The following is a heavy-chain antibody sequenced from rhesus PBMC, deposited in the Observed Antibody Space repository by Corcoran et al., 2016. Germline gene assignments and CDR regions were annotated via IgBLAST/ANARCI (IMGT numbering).Heavy chain of an antibody. CDR3: ARWNDYGTTNYGLDS. J-gene: IGHJ6*01. Sequence: QLQLQASGPGLVKPSETLSLPCVASVDSIRYYFWSWLRQAPGQGLEYSGYSHGSAPSSRYNPSPKSRVTLSVDTSNNQFSLKLSSVTAADTAVYYCARWNDYGTTNYGLDSWGLGVVVTVSS. D-gene: IGHD4-29*01. V-gene: IGHV4S11*01. CDR2: SHGSAPSS. CDR1: VDSIRYYF.